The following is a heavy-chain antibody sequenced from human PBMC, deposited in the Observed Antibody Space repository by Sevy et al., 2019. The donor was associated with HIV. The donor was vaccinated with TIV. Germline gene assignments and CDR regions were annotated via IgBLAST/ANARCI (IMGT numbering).Heavy chain of an antibody. V-gene: IGHV3-7*01. CDR2: INQDGSVN. CDR3: VRAIATADSF. J-gene: IGHJ4*02. Sequence: GGSLRLSCVASGFKFNSYWMLWVRQAPGKGLEWVANINQDGSVNYYADSVKGRFTISRDNARNLVSLQMNILRVEDTAVYYCVRAIATADSFWGQGTLVTVSS. CDR1: GFKFNSYW. D-gene: IGHD6-13*01.